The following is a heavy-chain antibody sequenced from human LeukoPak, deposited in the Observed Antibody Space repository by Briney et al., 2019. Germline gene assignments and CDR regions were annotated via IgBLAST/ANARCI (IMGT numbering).Heavy chain of an antibody. D-gene: IGHD2-2*01. J-gene: IGHJ4*02. CDR2: ISGSGGST. CDR1: GFTFSSYA. Sequence: GGSLRLSCAASGFTFSSYAMSWVRQAPGKGLEWVSAISGSGGSTYYADSVKGRFTISRDNSKNTLYLQMNGLRAEDTAVYYCAKQGLGYCSSTSCWVDYWGQGTLVTVSS. V-gene: IGHV3-23*01. CDR3: AKQGLGYCSSTSCWVDY.